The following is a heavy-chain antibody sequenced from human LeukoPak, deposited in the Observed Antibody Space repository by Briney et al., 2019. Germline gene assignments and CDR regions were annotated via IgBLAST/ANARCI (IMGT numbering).Heavy chain of an antibody. D-gene: IGHD5-24*01. Sequence: GGTLRLSSAASGFTFSSYGMHWVRQAQGKGLEWVAFIRYDGSNKYYADSVKGRFTISRDNAKNSLYLQMNSPRAEDTAVYYCARDRGDGYNYGEDFQHWGQGTLVTVSS. CDR1: GFTFSSYG. CDR3: ARDRGDGYNYGEDFQH. J-gene: IGHJ1*01. V-gene: IGHV3-30*02. CDR2: IRYDGSNK.